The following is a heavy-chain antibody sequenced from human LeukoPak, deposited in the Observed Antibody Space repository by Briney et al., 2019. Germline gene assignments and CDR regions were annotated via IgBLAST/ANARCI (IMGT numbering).Heavy chain of an antibody. CDR3: AKDLRGYSFYFDC. J-gene: IGHJ4*02. CDR2: ISGSGGST. CDR1: GFTFTNYA. V-gene: IGHV3-23*01. D-gene: IGHD4-23*01. Sequence: PGGSLRLSCAASGFTFTNYAMNWVRQAPGKGLEWVSGISGSGGSTYYADSVKGRFTISRDMSKNTLYLQMNSLRAEDTAVYYRAKDLRGYSFYFDCWGQGTLATVSS.